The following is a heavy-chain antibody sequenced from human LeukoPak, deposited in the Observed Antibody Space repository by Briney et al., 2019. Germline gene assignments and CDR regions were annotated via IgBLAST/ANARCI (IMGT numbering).Heavy chain of an antibody. CDR2: ISTTGGIT. D-gene: IGHD2-15*01. CDR1: GFTFSGYA. Sequence: GGSLRLSCAASGFTFSGYAMSWVRQAPGKGLEWASTISTTGGITYYADSVKSRFTISRDNSKNTLFLQMSSLRAQATAVYYWAGYYCSSGNCRKYLDYWGQGTLVTVSS. V-gene: IGHV3-23*01. J-gene: IGHJ4*02. CDR3: AGYYCSSGNCRKYLDY.